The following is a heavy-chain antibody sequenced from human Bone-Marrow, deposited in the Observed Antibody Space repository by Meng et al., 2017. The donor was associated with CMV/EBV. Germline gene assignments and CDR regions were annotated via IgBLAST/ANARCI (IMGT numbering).Heavy chain of an antibody. D-gene: IGHD3-3*02. CDR3: AKGHLRSCYSFYYYYGRDV. CDR2: IRYDGSNK. J-gene: IGHJ6*02. V-gene: IGHV3-30*02. Sequence: GESLKISCAASGFTFSSYWMHWVRQAPGKGLEWVAFIRYDGSNKYYADSVKGRFTISRDNSKNTLYLQMNSLRAEDTAVYHCAKGHLRSCYSFYYYYGRDVWGRGTTATV. CDR1: GFTFSSYW.